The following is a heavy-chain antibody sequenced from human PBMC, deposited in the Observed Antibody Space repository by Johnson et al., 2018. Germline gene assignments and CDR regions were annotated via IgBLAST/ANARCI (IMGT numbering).Heavy chain of an antibody. CDR3: VRGGSLWLSGGDY. Sequence: VQLVQSGGGLVQPGGSLRLSCAASGFTFSTYWMSWVRQAPGKGLDWVANLKHDGSEKYNVDSVRGRFTISRDNAKQSVNLQLNSLRAEDTAMYFWVRGGSLWLSGGDYWGQGTQVTVSS. CDR1: GFTFSTYW. D-gene: IGHD6-19*01. CDR2: LKHDGSEK. V-gene: IGHV3-7*01. J-gene: IGHJ4*02.